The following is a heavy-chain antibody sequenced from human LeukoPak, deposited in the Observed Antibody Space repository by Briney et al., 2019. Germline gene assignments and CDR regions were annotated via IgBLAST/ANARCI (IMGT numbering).Heavy chain of an antibody. CDR1: GFTFSSFS. CDR3: ARDVVATSYYYYYFYGMDV. V-gene: IGHV3-21*01. CDR2: IGTTGSYI. Sequence: GGSLRLSCAASGFTFSSFSLNWVRQAPGKGLEWVSSIGTTGSYIFYADSVKGRFTISRDDAKNSLYLQMNSLRAEDTAVYYCARDVVATSYYYYYFYGMDVWGQGTTVTVSS. J-gene: IGHJ6*02. D-gene: IGHD5-12*01.